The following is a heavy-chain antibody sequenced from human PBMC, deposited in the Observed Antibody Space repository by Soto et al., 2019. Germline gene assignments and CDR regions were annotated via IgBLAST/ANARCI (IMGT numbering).Heavy chain of an antibody. D-gene: IGHD5-12*01. Sequence: SETLSLTCSASGASVAGGSYYWSWVRQPPGKGLEWIGYIPSRGRPFYNPSLTSRGTISADTSKNQLSLQLTSVTAADTAVYYCARDTYSGYDFGLWGQGTLVTVSS. CDR2: IPSRGRP. CDR3: ARDTYSGYDFGL. V-gene: IGHV4-30-4*01. CDR1: GASVAGGSYY. J-gene: IGHJ5*02.